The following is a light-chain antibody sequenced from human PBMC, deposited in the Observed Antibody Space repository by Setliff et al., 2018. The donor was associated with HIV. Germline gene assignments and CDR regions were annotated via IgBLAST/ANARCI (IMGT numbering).Light chain of an antibody. Sequence: SVLTQPAPVSGSPGQSITISCTGTSSDVGTYNFVSWYQQFPGKAPKLMIFEGSKRPSGVSNRLSASNSGNTASLTISGLQAEDEADYYCCSHAGSNTYVFGVGTKVTVL. J-gene: IGLJ1*01. CDR1: SSDVGTYNF. V-gene: IGLV2-23*01. CDR2: EGS. CDR3: CSHAGSNTYV.